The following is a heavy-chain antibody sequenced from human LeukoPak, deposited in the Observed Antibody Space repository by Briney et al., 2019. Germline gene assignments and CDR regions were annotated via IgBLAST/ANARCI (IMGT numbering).Heavy chain of an antibody. D-gene: IGHD3-22*01. J-gene: IGHJ4*02. CDR3: AKDNYYDSSGYLDY. V-gene: IGHV3-30*18. CDR1: GFTFSSYG. CDR2: ISYDGSNK. Sequence: GRSLRLSCAASGFTFSSYGMHWVRQAPGKGLEWVAVISYDGSNKFYADSVKGRFTISRDNSENTMYLQMNSLRVGDTAVYYCAKDNYYDSSGYLDYWGQGTLVTVSS.